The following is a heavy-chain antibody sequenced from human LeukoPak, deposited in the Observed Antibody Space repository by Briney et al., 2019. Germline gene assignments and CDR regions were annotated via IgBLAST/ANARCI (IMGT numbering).Heavy chain of an antibody. CDR3: TTRNYYGSGSYYWAAFDI. V-gene: IGHV3-15*01. CDR2: IKSKTDGGTT. CDR1: GFTFSNAW. Sequence: PGGSLRLSCAASGFTFSNAWMSWVRQAPGKGLEWVGRIKSKTDGGTTDYAAPVKGRFTISRDDSKNTLYLQMNSLKTEDTAVYYCTTRNYYGSGSYYWAAFDIWGQGTMVTVSS. D-gene: IGHD3-10*01. J-gene: IGHJ3*02.